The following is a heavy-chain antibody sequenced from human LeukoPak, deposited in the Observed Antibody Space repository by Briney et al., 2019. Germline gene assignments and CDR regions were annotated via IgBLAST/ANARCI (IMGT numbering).Heavy chain of an antibody. CDR2: IYSCGST. CDR3: AELGITMIGGV. CDR1: GFTVSSNY. J-gene: IGHJ6*04. D-gene: IGHD3-10*02. Sequence: GGSLRLSCAASGFTVSSNYMNWVRQAPGKGLEWVSVIYSCGSTYYADSVKGRFTISRDNSKNSLYLQMNSLRAEDTAVYYCAELGITMIGGVWGKGTTVTISS. V-gene: IGHV3-66*03.